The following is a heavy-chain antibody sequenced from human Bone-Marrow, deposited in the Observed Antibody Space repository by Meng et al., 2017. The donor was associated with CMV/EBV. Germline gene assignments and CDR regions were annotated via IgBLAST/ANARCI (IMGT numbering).Heavy chain of an antibody. J-gene: IGHJ4*02. V-gene: IGHV1-2*02. CDR3: ARDLRRVLNKVLRFLEWNY. Sequence: ASVKVSCKASGYTFTGYYMHWVRQAPGQGLEWMGWINPNSGGTNYAQKFQGRVTMTRDTSISTAYMELRRLRSDDTAVYYCARDLRRVLNKVLRFLEWNYWGQGTLVTVSS. D-gene: IGHD3-3*01. CDR2: INPNSGGT. CDR1: GYTFTGYY.